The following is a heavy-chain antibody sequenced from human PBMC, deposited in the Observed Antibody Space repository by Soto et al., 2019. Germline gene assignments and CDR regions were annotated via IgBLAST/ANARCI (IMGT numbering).Heavy chain of an antibody. D-gene: IGHD1-1*01. Sequence: ASVKVSCKASGYSFTKYHMHWVRQAPGQGLEWMGWINPGIGVTNQAQTVQVRVTMTRDTSITTTYMELNSLTSDDTAVYYCARVAGHKNARFDTWGQGALVTGS. CDR1: GYSFTKYH. CDR2: INPGIGVT. V-gene: IGHV1-2*02. CDR3: ARVAGHKNARFDT. J-gene: IGHJ4*02.